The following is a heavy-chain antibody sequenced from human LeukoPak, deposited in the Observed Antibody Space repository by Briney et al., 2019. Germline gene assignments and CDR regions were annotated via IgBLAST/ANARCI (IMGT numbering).Heavy chain of an antibody. CDR2: IYYSGST. CDR1: GGSISSSSYY. D-gene: IGHD3-10*01. J-gene: IGHJ4*02. Sequence: SETLSLTCTVSGGSISSSSYYWGWIRQPPGKGLEWIGSIYYSGSTYYNPSLKSRVTISVDTSKNQFSLKLSSVTAADTAVYYCARSHYYGSGSYYPFFDYWGQGTLVTVSS. V-gene: IGHV4-39*07. CDR3: ARSHYYGSGSYYPFFDY.